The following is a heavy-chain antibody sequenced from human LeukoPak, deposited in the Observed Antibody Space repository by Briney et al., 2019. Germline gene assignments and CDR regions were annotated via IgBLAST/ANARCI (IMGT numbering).Heavy chain of an antibody. CDR3: ARGGRDRSLEY. J-gene: IGHJ4*02. CDR2: IKNKPNSYTT. Sequence: PGGSLRLSCAASGFTFSDPYMDWVRQAPGKGLEWVGRIKNKPNSYTTEYAAPVTGRFSISRDDSKNSLYLQMNSLKTEDTAVYYCARGGRDRSLEYWGQGTLVTVSS. V-gene: IGHV3-72*01. CDR1: GFTFSDPY.